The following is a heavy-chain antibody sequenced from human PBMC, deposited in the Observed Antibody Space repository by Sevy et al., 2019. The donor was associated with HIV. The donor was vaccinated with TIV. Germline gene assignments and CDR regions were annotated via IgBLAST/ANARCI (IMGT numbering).Heavy chain of an antibody. Sequence: SETLSLTCTVSGGSTSLYYWSWIRQPPGKGLEWSGYIYFTGITDYNPSLQSRVTISLDTSKNQYSQKLTSVTAADTAVYYCASAPLIALDILGATWVFDSWGQGTPVTVSS. D-gene: IGHD1-26*01. CDR3: ASAPLIALDILGATWVFDS. CDR1: GGSTSLYY. CDR2: IYFTGIT. J-gene: IGHJ4*02. V-gene: IGHV4-59*13.